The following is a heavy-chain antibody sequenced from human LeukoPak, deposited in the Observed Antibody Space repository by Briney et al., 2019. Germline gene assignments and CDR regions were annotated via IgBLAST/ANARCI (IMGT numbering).Heavy chain of an antibody. CDR1: GFTLTGYG. CDR3: ARDGLASIGLDM. Sequence: GGSLRLSCAASGFTLTGYGMHWVRQAPGKGLEWVAVIWYNGNNKYYADSVKGRFTVSRDASKNTLYLQMNSLRGEDTAIYYCARDGLASIGLDMWGQGTVVTVSS. CDR2: IWYNGNNK. D-gene: IGHD3-3*02. J-gene: IGHJ3*02. V-gene: IGHV3-33*01.